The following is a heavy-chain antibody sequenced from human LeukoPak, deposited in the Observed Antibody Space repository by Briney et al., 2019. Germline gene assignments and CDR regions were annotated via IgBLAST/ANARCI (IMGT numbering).Heavy chain of an antibody. J-gene: IGHJ4*02. V-gene: IGHV4-34*01. Sequence: SETLSLTCAVYGGSFSGYYWSWIRQPPGKGLEWIGEINHSGSTNYNPSLKSRVTISVDTSKNQFSLKLSSVTAADTAVYYCASDGDYGGQWGQGTLVTVSS. D-gene: IGHD4-17*01. CDR1: GGSFSGYY. CDR3: ASDGDYGGQ. CDR2: INHSGST.